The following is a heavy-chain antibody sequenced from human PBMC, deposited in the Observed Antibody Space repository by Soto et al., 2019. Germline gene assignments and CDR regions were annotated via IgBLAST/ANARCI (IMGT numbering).Heavy chain of an antibody. CDR3: TKQIYGGNS. D-gene: IGHD2-21*01. CDR1: GFTFSASA. V-gene: IGHV3-73*01. CDR2: IRSKANNYAT. J-gene: IGHJ4*02. Sequence: GGSLRLSCATSGFTFSASAMHWVRQVSGKGLEWIARIRSKANNYATTYTASVKGRFTISRDDSENTVYLQMNSLKTEDTAIYFCTKQIYGGNSWGQGTLVTVSS.